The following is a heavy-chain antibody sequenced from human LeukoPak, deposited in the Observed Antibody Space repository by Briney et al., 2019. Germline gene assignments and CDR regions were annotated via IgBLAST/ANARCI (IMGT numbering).Heavy chain of an antibody. V-gene: IGHV3-15*01. CDR3: TTLIAYT. J-gene: IGHJ4*02. Sequence: GGSLRLSCAASGFTFSDAWMSWVRQAPGKGLEWVGRIKSKIDGGTTHYVAPVKGRFTISRDDSKNTLYLQMNSLRIEDTGMYYCTTLIAYTWGQGTLVTVSS. CDR2: IKSKIDGGTT. D-gene: IGHD3-16*01. CDR1: GFTFSDAW.